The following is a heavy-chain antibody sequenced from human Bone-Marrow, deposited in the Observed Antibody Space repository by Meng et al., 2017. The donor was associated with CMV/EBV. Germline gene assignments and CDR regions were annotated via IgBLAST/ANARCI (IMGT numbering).Heavy chain of an antibody. Sequence: GESLKISCAACGFTFSSYDMHWVRQATGKGLEWVSAIGTAGDTYYPGSVKGQFTISRENAKNSLYLQMNSLRAEDTAVYYCARDLDDFQQPGLEGYWGQGTLVTVSS. V-gene: IGHV3-13*03. CDR3: ARDLDDFQQPGLEGY. J-gene: IGHJ4*02. D-gene: IGHD3-3*01. CDR1: GFTFSSYD. CDR2: IGTAGDT.